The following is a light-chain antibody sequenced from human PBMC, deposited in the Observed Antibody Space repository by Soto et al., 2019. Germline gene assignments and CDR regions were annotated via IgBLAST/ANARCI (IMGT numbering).Light chain of an antibody. CDR2: KAY. J-gene: IGKJ1*01. Sequence: DIQMTQSPSTLSASVGDRVTITCRASQSISSWLAWYQQKPGKAPKVLIYKAYTLESGVPSRFSGSGSGTEFTLTISSLQPDDFATYYCQQYETYPWTFGQGTKVDIK. CDR1: QSISSW. V-gene: IGKV1-5*03. CDR3: QQYETYPWT.